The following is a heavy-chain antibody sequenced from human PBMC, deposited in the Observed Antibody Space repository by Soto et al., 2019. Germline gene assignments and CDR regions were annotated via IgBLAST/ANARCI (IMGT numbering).Heavy chain of an antibody. CDR3: ARCGYGGYDPRLNLDF. CDR2: IYSSGST. D-gene: IGHD5-12*01. V-gene: IGHV4-4*08. J-gene: IGHJ4*02. Sequence: PGGSLRLSCAASGCTVSSNYMSCVRQAPGKGLEWVGYIYSSGSTNYNPSLKSRVTISLDTSENQFSLKLNSVTAADTAVYYCARCGYGGYDPRLNLDFWGRGTLVTVSS. CDR1: GCTVSSNY.